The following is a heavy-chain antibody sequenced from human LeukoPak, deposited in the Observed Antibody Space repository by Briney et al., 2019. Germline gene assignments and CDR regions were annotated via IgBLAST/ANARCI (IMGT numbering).Heavy chain of an antibody. CDR2: ISHGGSKI. Sequence: GGSLRLSCAASAFTFSRYWMTWVRQAPGKGLEWVAIISHGGSKINYVDSVKGRFTVSRDNAKNSLYLQMNSLRAEDTAVYYCARAGSTGSVDYWGQGTLVTVSS. V-gene: IGHV3-7*04. D-gene: IGHD6-19*01. J-gene: IGHJ4*02. CDR3: ARAGSTGSVDY. CDR1: AFTFSRYW.